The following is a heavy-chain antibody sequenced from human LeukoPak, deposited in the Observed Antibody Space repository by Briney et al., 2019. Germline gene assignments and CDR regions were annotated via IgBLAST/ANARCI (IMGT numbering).Heavy chain of an antibody. CDR3: ARGVTPLDYYYGMDV. D-gene: IGHD2-21*02. J-gene: IGHJ6*02. CDR1: GFTFSSYG. V-gene: IGHV3-33*01. CDR2: IWYDGSNK. Sequence: TRGSLRLSCAASGFTFSSYGMHWARQAPGKGLEWVAVIWYDGSNKYYADSVKGRFTISRDNSKNTLYLQMNSLRAEDTAVYYCARGVTPLDYYYGMDVWGQGTTVTVSS.